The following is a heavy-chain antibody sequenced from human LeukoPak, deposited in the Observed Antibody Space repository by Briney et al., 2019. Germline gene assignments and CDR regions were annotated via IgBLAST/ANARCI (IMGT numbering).Heavy chain of an antibody. CDR3: AKGQITMVRGVITN. Sequence: GGSLRLSCAASGFTFSDYSMNWVRQAPGKGLEWVSSISSSSSYIFYADSVKGRFTISRDNAKNSLYLQMNSLRAEDTALYYCAKGQITMVRGVITNWGQGTLVTVSS. CDR2: ISSSSSYI. V-gene: IGHV3-21*04. D-gene: IGHD3-10*01. CDR1: GFTFSDYS. J-gene: IGHJ4*02.